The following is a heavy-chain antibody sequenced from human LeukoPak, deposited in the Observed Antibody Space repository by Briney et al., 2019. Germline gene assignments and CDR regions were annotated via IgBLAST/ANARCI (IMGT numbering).Heavy chain of an antibody. CDR2: IRYDGSNK. CDR1: GFTFSSYG. Sequence: GGSLRLSCAASGFTFSSYGMHWVRQAPGKGLEWVAFIRYDGSNKYYADSVKGRFTISRDNAKNSLYLQMNSLRAEDTALYYCAKDIYSSSLAPDYWGQGTLVTVSS. V-gene: IGHV3-30*02. CDR3: AKDIYSSSLAPDY. J-gene: IGHJ4*02. D-gene: IGHD6-13*01.